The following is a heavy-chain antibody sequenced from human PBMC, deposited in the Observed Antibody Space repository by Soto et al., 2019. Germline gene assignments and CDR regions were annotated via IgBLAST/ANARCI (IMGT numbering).Heavy chain of an antibody. D-gene: IGHD5-18*01. V-gene: IGHV3-21*04. CDR2: ITSSSSYT. CDR1: GFTFGTYT. Sequence: PGGSLRLSCAASGFTFGTYTMSWVRQAPGKGLEWVSAITSSSSYTNYADSVKGRFTISRDNAKNSLYLQMNSLRAEDTAVYYCARSLDYAAMGYCFDYWGQGTLVTVSS. CDR3: ARSLDYAAMGYCFDY. J-gene: IGHJ4*02.